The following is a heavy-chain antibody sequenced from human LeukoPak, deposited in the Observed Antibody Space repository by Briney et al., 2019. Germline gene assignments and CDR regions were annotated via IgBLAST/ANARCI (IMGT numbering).Heavy chain of an antibody. CDR1: GFTFSSHW. V-gene: IGHV3-74*01. Sequence: GGSLRLSCAASGFTFSSHWMHWVRQAPGKGLVWVSRINSDGSSTSYADSVKGRFTISRDNAKNTLYLQMNSLRAEDTAVYYCARPFTSCYTDYSCGMDVWGQGTTVTVSS. CDR2: INSDGSST. J-gene: IGHJ6*02. CDR3: ARPFTSCYTDYSCGMDV. D-gene: IGHD2-2*01.